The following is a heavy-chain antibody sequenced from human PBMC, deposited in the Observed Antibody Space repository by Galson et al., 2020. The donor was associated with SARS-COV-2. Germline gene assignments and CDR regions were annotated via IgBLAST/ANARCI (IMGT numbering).Heavy chain of an antibody. J-gene: IGHJ6*02. CDR2: IWYDGSNK. Sequence: GGSLRLSCAASGFTFSSYGMHWVRQAPGKGLEWVAVIWYDGSNKYYADSVKGRFTISRDNSKNTLYLQMNSLRAEDTAVYYCAKDGFLYYDILTGDQVGGLGYYYYGMDVWCQGTTGTVSS. V-gene: IGHV3-33*06. CDR1: GFTFSSYG. D-gene: IGHD3-9*01. CDR3: AKDGFLYYDILTGDQVGGLGYYYYGMDV.